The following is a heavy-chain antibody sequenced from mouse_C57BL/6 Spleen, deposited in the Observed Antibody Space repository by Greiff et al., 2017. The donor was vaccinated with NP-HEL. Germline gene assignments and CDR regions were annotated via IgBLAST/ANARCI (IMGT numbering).Heavy chain of an antibody. CDR3: APYDYDGGRCAY. Sequence: QVQLQQPGAELVKPGASVKLSCKASGYTFTSYWMHWVKQRPGQGLEWIGMIHPNSGSTNYNEKFKSKATLTVDKSSSTAYMQLSSLTSEDSAVYYCAPYDYDGGRCAYWGQGTLVTVSA. CDR1: GYTFTSYW. J-gene: IGHJ3*01. CDR2: IHPNSGST. V-gene: IGHV1-64*01. D-gene: IGHD2-4*01.